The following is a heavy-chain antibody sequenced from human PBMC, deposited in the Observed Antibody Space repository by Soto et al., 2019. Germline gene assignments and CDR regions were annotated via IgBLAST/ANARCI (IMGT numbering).Heavy chain of an antibody. V-gene: IGHV1-8*01. CDR1: GYTFTSYD. D-gene: IGHD2-15*01. J-gene: IGHJ6*02. CDR2: RNPNSGNT. CDR3: AREPVPSETVVAATRYYYYYGMDV. Sequence: ASVKVSCKASGYTFTSYDINWVRQATGQGLEWMGWRNPNSGNTGYAQKFQGRVTMTRNNSISTAYMELSSLRSEGKAVYYCAREPVPSETVVAATRYYYYYGMDVWGQGTTVTVSS.